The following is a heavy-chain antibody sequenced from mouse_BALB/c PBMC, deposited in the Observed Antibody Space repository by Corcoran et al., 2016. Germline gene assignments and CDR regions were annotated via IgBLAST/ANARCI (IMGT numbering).Heavy chain of an antibody. CDR3: ARKTTATFFDY. J-gene: IGHJ2*01. Sequence: QIQLVQSGPELKKPGETVKISCKASGYTFTNYGMNWVKQAPGKGLKWMGWINTYTGEPTYADDFKGRFAFSLETSASTAYLQINNLKNEDTATYFCARKTTATFFDYWGQGTTLTVSS. CDR1: GYTFTNYG. V-gene: IGHV9-3-1*01. CDR2: INTYTGEP. D-gene: IGHD1-2*01.